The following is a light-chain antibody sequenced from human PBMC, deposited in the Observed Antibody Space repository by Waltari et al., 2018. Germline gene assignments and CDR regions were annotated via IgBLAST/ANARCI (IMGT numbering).Light chain of an antibody. CDR2: ATS. J-gene: IGKJ5*01. V-gene: IGKV1-12*01. Sequence: DIQMTQSPPSVSASVGDRATITCRASQGIRSWLSWYQQKPGKAPKLLIYATSNLQSGVPSRFSGSRSGTDFTLTISSLQPEDFAIYYCQQANSFPITFGQGTRLEIK. CDR1: QGIRSW. CDR3: QQANSFPIT.